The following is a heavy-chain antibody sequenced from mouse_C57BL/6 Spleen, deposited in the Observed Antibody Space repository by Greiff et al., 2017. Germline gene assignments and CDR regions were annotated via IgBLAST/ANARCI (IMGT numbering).Heavy chain of an antibody. J-gene: IGHJ3*01. CDR3: AGHDGYLCAY. V-gene: IGHV1-53*01. Sequence: QVQLQQPGTELVKPGASVKLSCKASGYTFTSYWMHWVKQRPGQGLEWIGNINPSNGGTYYTEMFKSKAILTVDKSSSSDYMQLSSLTSEDSAVYYCAGHDGYLCAYWGQGTLVTVSA. CDR1: GYTFTSYW. CDR2: INPSNGGT. D-gene: IGHD2-3*01.